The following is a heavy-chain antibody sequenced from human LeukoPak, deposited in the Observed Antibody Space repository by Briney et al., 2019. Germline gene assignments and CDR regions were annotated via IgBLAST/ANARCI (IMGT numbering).Heavy chain of an antibody. J-gene: IGHJ4*02. D-gene: IGHD1-1*01. Sequence: GGSLRLSCAASGFTFSSYAMSWVRQAPGKGLEWVSAISGSGGSTYYADSVKGRFTISRDNAKNSLYLQMNSLRAEDTAVYYCARFHNRRLFYYWGQGTLVTVSS. CDR2: ISGSGGST. CDR3: ARFHNRRLFYY. V-gene: IGHV3-23*01. CDR1: GFTFSSYA.